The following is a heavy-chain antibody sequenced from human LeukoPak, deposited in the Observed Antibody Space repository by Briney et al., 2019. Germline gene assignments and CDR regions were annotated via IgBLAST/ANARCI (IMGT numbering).Heavy chain of an antibody. CDR1: GGSISSYY. J-gene: IGHJ4*02. CDR3: ASGDCSGGSCYLGY. V-gene: IGHV4-59*08. D-gene: IGHD2-15*01. CDR2: IYYSGST. Sequence: SETLSLTCTVSGGSISSYYWSWIRQPPGKGLEWIGYIYYSGSTNCNPSLKSRVTISVDTSKNQFSLKLSSVTAADTAVYYCASGDCSGGSCYLGYWGQGTLVTVSS.